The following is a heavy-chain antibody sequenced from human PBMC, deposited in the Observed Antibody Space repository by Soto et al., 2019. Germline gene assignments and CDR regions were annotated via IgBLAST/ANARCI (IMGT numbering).Heavy chain of an antibody. CDR3: AEMVRGVREFYFDY. V-gene: IGHV4-59*01. D-gene: IGHD3-10*01. CDR1: GGSISSYY. J-gene: IGHJ4*02. Sequence: SETLSLTCTVSGGSISSYYWSWIRQPPGKGLEWIGYIYYSGSTNYNPSLKSRVTISVDTSKNQFSLKLSSVTAADTAVYYCAEMVRGVREFYFDYWGQGTLVTVPQ. CDR2: IYYSGST.